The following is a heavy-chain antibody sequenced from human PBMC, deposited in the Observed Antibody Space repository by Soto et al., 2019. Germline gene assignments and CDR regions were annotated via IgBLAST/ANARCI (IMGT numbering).Heavy chain of an antibody. J-gene: IGHJ6*02. Sequence: QVQLVQSGAEVKKPGASVKVSCKASGYTFTSYDINWVRQATGQGLEWVGWMNPNSGNTGYAQKFQGRVTMTRNTSISTAYMELSSLRPDDTAVYYCAREGMQDGNYYYYYYGMDVWGQWTTVTVSS. CDR3: AREGMQDGNYYYYYYGMDV. V-gene: IGHV1-8*01. CDR1: GYTFTSYD. D-gene: IGHD4-4*01. CDR2: MNPNSGNT.